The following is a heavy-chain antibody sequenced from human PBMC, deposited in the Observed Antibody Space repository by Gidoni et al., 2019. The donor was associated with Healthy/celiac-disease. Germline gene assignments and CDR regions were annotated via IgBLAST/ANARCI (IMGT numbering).Heavy chain of an antibody. Sequence: QVQLQQWGAGLLKPSETLSLTCAVYGGSFSGYYWSWIRQPPGKGLEWIGEINHSGSTNYNPSLKSRVTISVDTSKNQFSLKLSSVTAADTAVYYCAGTGGTYIDYWGQGTLVTVSS. CDR1: GGSFSGYY. V-gene: IGHV4-34*01. J-gene: IGHJ4*02. CDR2: INHSGST. D-gene: IGHD1-26*01. CDR3: AGTGGTYIDY.